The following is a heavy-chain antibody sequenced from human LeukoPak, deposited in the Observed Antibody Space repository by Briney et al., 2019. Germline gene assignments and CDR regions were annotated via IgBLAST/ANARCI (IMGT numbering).Heavy chain of an antibody. D-gene: IGHD7-27*01. CDR1: AGSISGYY. V-gene: IGHV4-59*08. CDR2: IYYSGST. J-gene: IGHJ4*02. CDR3: ARHRNWAILYYFDY. Sequence: SETLSLTCTVSAGSISGYYWSWIRQPPGEGLEWIGYIYYSGSTKYNPSLKSRVTISVDTSKNQFSLKLSSVTAADTAVYYCARHRNWAILYYFDYWGQGTLVTVSS.